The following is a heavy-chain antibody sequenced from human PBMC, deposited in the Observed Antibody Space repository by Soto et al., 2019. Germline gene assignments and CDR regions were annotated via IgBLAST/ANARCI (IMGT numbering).Heavy chain of an antibody. CDR1: GYTFTSYA. CDR2: INAGNGNT. CDR3: ARAVLLWKIAPFDY. J-gene: IGHJ4*02. D-gene: IGHD3-10*01. Sequence: ASVKVSCKASGYTFTSYAMHWVRQAPGQRLEWMGWINAGNGNTKYSQKFQGRVTITRDTSASTAYMELSSLRSEDTAVYYCARAVLLWKIAPFDYWGQGTLVTVSS. V-gene: IGHV1-3*01.